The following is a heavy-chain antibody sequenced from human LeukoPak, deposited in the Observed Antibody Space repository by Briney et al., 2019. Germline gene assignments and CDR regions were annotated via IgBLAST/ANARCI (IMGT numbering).Heavy chain of an antibody. J-gene: IGHJ3*02. CDR2: INPSGGST. D-gene: IGHD5-24*01. Sequence: ASVKVSCKASGYTFTSYYMHWVRQAPGQGLEWMGIINPSGGSTSYAQKFQGRVTMTRDTSTSTVYMKLSSLRSEDTAVYYCARDCRDGYNFDAFDIWGQGTMVTVSS. CDR3: ARDCRDGYNFDAFDI. CDR1: GYTFTSYY. V-gene: IGHV1-46*01.